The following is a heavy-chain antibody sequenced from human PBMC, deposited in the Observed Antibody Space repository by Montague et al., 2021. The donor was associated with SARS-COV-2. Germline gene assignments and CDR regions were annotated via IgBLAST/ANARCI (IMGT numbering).Heavy chain of an antibody. CDR2: IDWDDDK. Sequence: ALVKPTQTLTLTCTFSGFSLNTSGMCVSWIRQPPGKALEWLARIDWDDDKYYSTSLKTRLTISKDTSKNQVVLTMTNMDPVDTATYYCARMRIAAAGSPFDIWGQGTMVTVSS. CDR3: ARMRIAAAGSPFDI. J-gene: IGHJ3*02. D-gene: IGHD6-13*01. V-gene: IGHV2-70*11. CDR1: GFSLNTSGMC.